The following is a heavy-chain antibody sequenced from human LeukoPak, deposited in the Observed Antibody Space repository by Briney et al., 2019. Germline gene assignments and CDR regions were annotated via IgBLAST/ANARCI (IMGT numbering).Heavy chain of an antibody. CDR2: ISSSSSYI. CDR3: AKNRQSASSDFDY. CDR1: GFTFSSYS. Sequence: GGSLRLSCAASGFTFSSYSMNWVRQAPGKGLEWVSSISSSSSYIYYADSVKGRFTISRDNAKNTLYLQMNSLRAEDTAVYYCAKNRQSASSDFDYWGQGTLVTVSS. V-gene: IGHV3-21*01. D-gene: IGHD6-6*01. J-gene: IGHJ4*02.